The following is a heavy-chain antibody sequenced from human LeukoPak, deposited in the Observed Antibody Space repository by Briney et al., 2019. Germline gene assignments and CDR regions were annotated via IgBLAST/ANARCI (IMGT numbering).Heavy chain of an antibody. V-gene: IGHV3-7*03. CDR3: ARNNGMDV. Sequence: SXXLXXXXXXXAXXSHWMTWVRQXPGXGPEWVANVNRDGSETYYLDSVRGRFTISKDNAKNSLYLQMNSLRAEDTALYHCARNNGMDVWGQGTTVIVSS. CDR2: VNRDGSET. CDR1: XXAXXSHW. J-gene: IGHJ6*02.